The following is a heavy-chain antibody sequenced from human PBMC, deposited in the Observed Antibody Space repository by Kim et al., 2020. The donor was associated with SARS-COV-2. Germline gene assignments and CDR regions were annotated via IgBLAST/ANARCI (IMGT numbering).Heavy chain of an antibody. Sequence: ADAVQGRFTISRDKSKNTLSLQMNSLRVDDTAVYFCAKGYTVAGKSHSFDYWGQGSLVIVSS. J-gene: IGHJ4*02. V-gene: IGHV3-23*01. D-gene: IGHD6-19*01. CDR3: AKGYTVAGKSHSFDY.